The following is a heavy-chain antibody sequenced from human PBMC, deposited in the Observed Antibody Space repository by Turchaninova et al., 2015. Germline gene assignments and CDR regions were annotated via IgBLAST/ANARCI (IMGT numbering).Heavy chain of an antibody. V-gene: IGHV3-49*04. D-gene: IGHD3-10*01. Sequence: LVESGGGLVQPGRSLRLSCTASGFIFGEYAISWVRQAPGQGLEWVAFIGSKTSGGTPEHAASVKGRFTISRDDPKSIAYPQMNSLKTEDTAVYYCTRQGYHYGSGSYYDVSWGQGTLVTVSS. J-gene: IGHJ5*02. CDR3: TRQGYHYGSGSYYDVS. CDR1: GFIFGEYA. CDR2: IGSKTSGGTP.